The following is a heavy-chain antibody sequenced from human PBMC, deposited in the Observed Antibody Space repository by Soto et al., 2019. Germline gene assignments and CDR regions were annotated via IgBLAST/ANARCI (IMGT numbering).Heavy chain of an antibody. D-gene: IGHD5-18*01. Sequence: QVQLVQSGAEVQKPGSSVKVSCKASGGTFSSYAISWVRQAPGQGLEWMGGIIPIFGTANYAQKFQGRVTITADESTSTAYMELSSLRSEDTAVYYCARDMKPGYSYGYGWFDPWGQGTLVTVSS. CDR3: ARDMKPGYSYGYGWFDP. V-gene: IGHV1-69*01. J-gene: IGHJ5*02. CDR1: GGTFSSYA. CDR2: IIPIFGTA.